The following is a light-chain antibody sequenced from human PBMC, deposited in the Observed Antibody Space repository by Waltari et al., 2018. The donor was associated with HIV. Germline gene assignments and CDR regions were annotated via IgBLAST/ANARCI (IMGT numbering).Light chain of an antibody. Sequence: EIVMTQSPATLSVSPGERATLSCRASQTISSNLAWYQQKPGQAPRLLIYTVSTRATGVPGRFRGSGSGTDFTLTISSLQSEDFAIYYCQQSDNWPLTFGGGTKVEIK. CDR1: QTISSN. J-gene: IGKJ4*01. V-gene: IGKV3-15*01. CDR2: TVS. CDR3: QQSDNWPLT.